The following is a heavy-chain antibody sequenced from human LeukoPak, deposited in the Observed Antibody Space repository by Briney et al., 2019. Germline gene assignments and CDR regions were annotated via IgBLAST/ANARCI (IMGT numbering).Heavy chain of an antibody. J-gene: IGHJ4*02. CDR3: ARAQWYIDV. V-gene: IGHV3-7*03. D-gene: IGHD6-19*01. CDR1: GFTCSSYW. Sequence: GGSLRLSCAASGFTCSSYWMSWVRQAPGKGLEWVANIKQDGSEKYYVDSVKGRFIISRDNVKNSLYLQMNSLRPEDTALYYCARAQWYIDVWGQGTLVTVSS. CDR2: IKQDGSEK.